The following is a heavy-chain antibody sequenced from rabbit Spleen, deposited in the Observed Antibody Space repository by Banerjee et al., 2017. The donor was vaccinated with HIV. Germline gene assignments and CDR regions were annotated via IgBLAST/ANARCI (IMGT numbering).Heavy chain of an antibody. CDR2: IGGGVSAIT. D-gene: IGHD8-1*01. Sequence: QSLEESGGDLVKPGASLTLPCTASGFSFSYSDYMSWVRQPPGKGPEWIACIGGGVSAITYYATWAKGRFTISKTSSTTVTLQMTSLTAADTATYFCARDSGTSFSSYGMDLWGPGTLVTVS. CDR3: ARDSGTSFSSYGMDL. J-gene: IGHJ6*01. V-gene: IGHV1S40*01. CDR1: GFSFSYSDY.